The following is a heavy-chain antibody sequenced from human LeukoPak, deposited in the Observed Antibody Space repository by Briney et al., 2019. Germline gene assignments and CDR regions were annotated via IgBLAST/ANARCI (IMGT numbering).Heavy chain of an antibody. CDR2: IYSGGYSGGGP. CDR3: AKDPRVATIEIFDY. Sequence: SGGSLRLSCAVSGFIVSSNHMNWVRQAPGKGLEWVSVIYSGGYSGGGPFYADSVKGRFTTSSDSSKNTLYLQMNSLRAEDTAVYYCAKDPRVATIEIFDYWGQGTLVTVSS. V-gene: IGHV3-23*01. J-gene: IGHJ4*02. CDR1: GFIVSSNH. D-gene: IGHD5-12*01.